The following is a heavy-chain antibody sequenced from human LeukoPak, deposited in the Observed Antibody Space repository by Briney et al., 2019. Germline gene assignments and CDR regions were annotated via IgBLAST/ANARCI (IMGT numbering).Heavy chain of an antibody. V-gene: IGHV3-21*06. J-gene: IGHJ3*02. CDR2: ISGSSSYI. D-gene: IGHD3-9*01. Sequence: GGSLRLSCAASGFTFSSYTMNWVRQAPGKGLEWVSSISGSSSYIYYADSVKGRFTISRDNAKNSLYLQMNSLRAEDTAVYYCARDTYDILTGYYKWAFDIWGQGTMVTVSS. CDR1: GFTFSSYT. CDR3: ARDTYDILTGYYKWAFDI.